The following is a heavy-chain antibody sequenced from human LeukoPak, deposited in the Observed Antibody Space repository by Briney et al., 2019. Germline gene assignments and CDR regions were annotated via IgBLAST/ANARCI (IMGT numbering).Heavy chain of an antibody. Sequence: GGSLRLSCAASGFTFSSYGMHWVRQAPGKGLEWVAVILSDGSKEFYTDSVKGRFTISRDNSKNTLYLQMNSLRAEDTAVYYCAREDYYDGSGYPAFDYWGQGTLVTVSS. D-gene: IGHD3-22*01. CDR2: ILSDGSKE. J-gene: IGHJ4*02. CDR1: GFTFSSYG. CDR3: AREDYYDGSGYPAFDY. V-gene: IGHV3-33*01.